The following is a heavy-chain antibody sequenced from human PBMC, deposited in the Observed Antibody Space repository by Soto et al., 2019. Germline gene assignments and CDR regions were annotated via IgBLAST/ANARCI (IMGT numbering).Heavy chain of an antibody. CDR3: AKDLCSSSSCYYNYGMDA. CDR2: ISYDGSNK. CDR1: GFTFRNYA. J-gene: IGHJ6*02. V-gene: IGHV3-30*18. D-gene: IGHD2-2*01. Sequence: QVELVESGGGVVQPGRSLRLSCAASGFTFRNYAMHWVRQAPGKGLEWVAVISYDGSNKYYADSVKGRFTISRDNSKNTLYLQMNSLRAEDTAVYYGAKDLCSSSSCYYNYGMDAWGQGTTVTVSS.